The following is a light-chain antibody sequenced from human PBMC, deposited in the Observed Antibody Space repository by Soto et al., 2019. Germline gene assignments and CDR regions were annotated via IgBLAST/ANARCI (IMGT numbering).Light chain of an antibody. CDR1: SSNIGSNA. CDR2: DNN. V-gene: IGLV1-44*01. Sequence: QPVLTQPPSASGTPGQRVTISCSGSSSNIGSNAVNWYQQLPGTAPKLLIYDNNQGPSGVPDRFSGSKSGTSASLAISGLQAEDEGDYYCSSFTSTNTWVFGGGTKLTVL. CDR3: SSFTSTNTWV. J-gene: IGLJ3*02.